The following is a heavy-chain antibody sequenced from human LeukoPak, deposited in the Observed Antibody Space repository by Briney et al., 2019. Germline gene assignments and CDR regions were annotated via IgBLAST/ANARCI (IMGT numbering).Heavy chain of an antibody. CDR1: GFTFSSYG. V-gene: IGHV3-33*01. Sequence: QPGGSLRLSCAASGFTFSSYGMHWVRQAPGRGLEWVAVIRYDGSNKYYADSVKGRFTISRDNSKNTLYLQMNSLRAEDTAVYYCARDSGSGWAGGDYYGMDVWGQGTTVTVSS. D-gene: IGHD6-19*01. CDR2: IRYDGSNK. CDR3: ARDSGSGWAGGDYYGMDV. J-gene: IGHJ6*02.